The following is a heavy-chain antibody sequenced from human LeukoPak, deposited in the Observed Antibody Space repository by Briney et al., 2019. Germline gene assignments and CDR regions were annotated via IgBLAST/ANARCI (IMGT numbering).Heavy chain of an antibody. V-gene: IGHV1-2*02. CDR2: INPNTGAT. Sequence: ASVKVSCKASGYTFTGQDMHWVRQAPGQGFEWMGWINPNTGATNYAQKFQGRVTMTRDTTINTAYMELTSLISDDTAVYYCASYPRYSSSPPFDYWGQGTMVTVSP. J-gene: IGHJ4*02. CDR3: ASYPRYSSSPPFDY. D-gene: IGHD6-6*01. CDR1: GYTFTGQD.